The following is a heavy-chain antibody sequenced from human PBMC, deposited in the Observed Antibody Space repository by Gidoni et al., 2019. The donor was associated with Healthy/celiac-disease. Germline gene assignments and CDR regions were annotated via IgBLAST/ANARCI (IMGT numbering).Heavy chain of an antibody. Sequence: QVQLVESGGGVVQPGRSLRLSCAASGFTFSSYAMHWVRQAPGKGLEWVAVISYDGSNKYYADSVKGRFTISRDNSKNTLYLQMNSLRAEDTAVYYCARDGDGSGSWWRPNAFDIWGQGTMVTVSS. D-gene: IGHD3-10*01. J-gene: IGHJ3*02. CDR2: ISYDGSNK. V-gene: IGHV3-30*04. CDR3: ARDGDGSGSWWRPNAFDI. CDR1: GFTFSSYA.